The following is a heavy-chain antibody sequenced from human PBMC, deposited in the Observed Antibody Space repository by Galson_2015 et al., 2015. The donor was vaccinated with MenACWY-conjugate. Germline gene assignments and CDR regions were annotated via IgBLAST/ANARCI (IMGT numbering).Heavy chain of an antibody. CDR1: GYTFTSYA. V-gene: IGHV7-4-1*02. CDR3: ASRDSSSWYRQYFHH. CDR2: IDTDTGNP. Sequence: SVKVSCKASGYTFTSYAMNWVRQAPGQGLEWMGWIDTDTGNPTYAQGFAGRFVFSLDTSVNTAYLQISRLKVEDTAVYYCASRDSSSWYRQYFHHWGQGTLATVSS. D-gene: IGHD6-13*01. J-gene: IGHJ1*01.